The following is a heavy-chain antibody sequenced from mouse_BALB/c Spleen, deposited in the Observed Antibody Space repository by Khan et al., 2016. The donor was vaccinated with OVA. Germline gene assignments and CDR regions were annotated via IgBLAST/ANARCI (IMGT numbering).Heavy chain of an antibody. J-gene: IGHJ4*01. CDR3: ARDGSRYNYAMDY. D-gene: IGHD2-3*01. Sequence: EVQLQESGPGLVKPSQSLSLTCTVTGYSITSDYAWNWIRQFPGNKLEWMGYISSSGSINYNPALKSRISITRDTSKNPFFLQLNSVTTEDTATYYCARDGSRYNYAMDYWGQGTSVTVSS. CDR1: GYSITSDYA. CDR2: ISSSGSI. V-gene: IGHV3-2*02.